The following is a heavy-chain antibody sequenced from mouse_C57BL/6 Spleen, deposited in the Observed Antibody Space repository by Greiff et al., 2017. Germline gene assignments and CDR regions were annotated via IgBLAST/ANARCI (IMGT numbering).Heavy chain of an antibody. D-gene: IGHD1-2*01. CDR3: AREKSLLRPYFDV. J-gene: IGHJ1*03. Sequence: QVQLQQPGAELVKPGASVKMSCKASGYTFTSYWITWVKQRPGQGLEWIGDIYPGSGSTNYNEKLQSKATLTVDTSSSTAYMQLSSLTSEDTAVYYCAREKSLLRPYFDVWGTGTTVTGSS. CDR2: IYPGSGST. CDR1: GYTFTSYW. V-gene: IGHV1-55*01.